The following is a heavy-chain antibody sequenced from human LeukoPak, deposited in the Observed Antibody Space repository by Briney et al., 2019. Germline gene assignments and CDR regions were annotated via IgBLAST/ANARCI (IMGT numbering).Heavy chain of an antibody. J-gene: IGHJ4*02. Sequence: GSLRLSCAASGFTFRSYGMHWVRQAPGKGLVWVSRINSDGSSTSYADSVKGRFTISRDNAKNTLYLQMNSLRAEDTAVYYCARGIALAYCGGDCYPDYWGQGTLVTVSS. CDR3: ARGIALAYCGGDCYPDY. D-gene: IGHD2-21*02. V-gene: IGHV3-74*01. CDR2: INSDGSST. CDR1: GFTFRSYG.